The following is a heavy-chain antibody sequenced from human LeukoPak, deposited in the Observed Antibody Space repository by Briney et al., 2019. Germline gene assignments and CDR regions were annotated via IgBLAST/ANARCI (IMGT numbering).Heavy chain of an antibody. CDR1: GGSMNNYY. Sequence: PSDTLSLTCTVSGGSMNNYYWNWIRQSPKKGLEWIGFAFSRGTTNFNPSFRSRLTMSIDTSRNQFSLRLTSMTAADTAVYFRARSWAAKWELPGQFDSWGQGRLVTVSS. V-gene: IGHV4-4*07. J-gene: IGHJ4*02. CDR3: ARSWAAKWELPGQFDS. D-gene: IGHD1-26*01. CDR2: AFSRGTT.